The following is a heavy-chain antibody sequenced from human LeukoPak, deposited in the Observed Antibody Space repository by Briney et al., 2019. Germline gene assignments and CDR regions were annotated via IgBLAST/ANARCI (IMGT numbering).Heavy chain of an antibody. V-gene: IGHV3-30*02. J-gene: IGHJ6*03. CDR2: IRYDGNNK. Sequence: GGSLRLSYAASGFTFSTYGMHWVRQAPGKGLEWVAFIRYDGNNKYYADSVKGRFTISRDNSKNTLYLQMNSLRAEDTAVYHCAKPNTFSSTSCSACDLYYYMDVWGKGTTVTISS. D-gene: IGHD2-2*01. CDR1: GFTFSTYG. CDR3: AKPNTFSSTSCSACDLYYYMDV.